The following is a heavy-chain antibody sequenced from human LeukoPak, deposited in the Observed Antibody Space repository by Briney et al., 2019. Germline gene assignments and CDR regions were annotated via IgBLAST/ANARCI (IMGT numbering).Heavy chain of an antibody. CDR1: GFTFSSYA. CDR2: ISGSGGST. J-gene: IGHJ6*02. Sequence: GGSLRLSCAASGFTFSSYAISWVRQAPGKGLEWVSAISGSGGSTYYADSVKGRFTISRDISKDTLYLQMNSLRAEDTAVYYCAGARSDYFYGMDVWGQGTTVTVSS. V-gene: IGHV3-23*01. D-gene: IGHD1-26*01. CDR3: AGARSDYFYGMDV.